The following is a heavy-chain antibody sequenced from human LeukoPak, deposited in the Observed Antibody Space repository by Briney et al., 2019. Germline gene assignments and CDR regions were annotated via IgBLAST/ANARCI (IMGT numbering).Heavy chain of an antibody. J-gene: IGHJ6*02. CDR3: ARPQYGGYYYYGMDV. CDR1: GYTFTSYG. V-gene: IGHV1-18*01. CDR2: ISAYNGNT. D-gene: IGHD2/OR15-2a*01. Sequence: ASAKVSCKASGYTFTSYGISWVRQAPGQGLEWMGWISAYNGNTNYAQKLQGRVTMTTDTSTSTAYMELRSLRSDDTAVYYCARPQYGGYYYYGMDVWGQGTTVTVSS.